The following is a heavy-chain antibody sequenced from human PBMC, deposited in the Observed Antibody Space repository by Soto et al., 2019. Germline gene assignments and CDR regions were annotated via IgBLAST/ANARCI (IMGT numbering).Heavy chain of an antibody. D-gene: IGHD3-22*01. Sequence: SETLSLTGTVSGGSISSGDYYWSWIRQPPGKGLEWIGYIYYSGSTYYNPSLKSRVTISVDTSTDTAYMELSSLRSEDTAVYYCVTVPLKFQQDYYDSSDFFEYFDYWGHGTLVPVSP. CDR2: IYYSGST. J-gene: IGHJ4*01. CDR1: GGSISSGDYY. V-gene: IGHV4-30-4*02. CDR3: VTVPLKFQQDYYDSSDFFEYFDY.